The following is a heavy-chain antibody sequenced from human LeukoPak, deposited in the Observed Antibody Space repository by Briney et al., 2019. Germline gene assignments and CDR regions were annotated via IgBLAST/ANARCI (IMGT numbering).Heavy chain of an antibody. CDR2: IYYSGST. J-gene: IGHJ2*01. CDR3: ARDRGRYFDWLLSSYWYFDL. Sequence: SETLSLTCTVSGGSISSYYWSWIRQPPGKGLEWIGSIYYSGSTYYNPSLKSRVTISVDTSKNQFSLKLSSVTAADTAVYYCARDRGRYFDWLLSSYWYFDLWGRGTLVTVSS. D-gene: IGHD3-9*01. CDR1: GGSISSYY. V-gene: IGHV4-59*12.